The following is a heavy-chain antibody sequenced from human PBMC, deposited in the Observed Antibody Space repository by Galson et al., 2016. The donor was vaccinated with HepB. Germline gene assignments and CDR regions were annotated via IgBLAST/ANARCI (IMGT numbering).Heavy chain of an antibody. J-gene: IGHJ4*02. Sequence: ALRLPCAASGLTFTNAWMTWARQAPRKGLEGVGRIKGEADGGRTDYAAPVKGRFYISRDDSTHTLFLHMNSLRVEDGAVYYCATVKLTTWYSFDSWGQGTLSPSPQ. CDR3: ATVKLTTWYSFDS. D-gene: IGHD2-2*01. CDR2: IKGEADGGRT. V-gene: IGHV3-15*01. CDR1: GLTFTNAW.